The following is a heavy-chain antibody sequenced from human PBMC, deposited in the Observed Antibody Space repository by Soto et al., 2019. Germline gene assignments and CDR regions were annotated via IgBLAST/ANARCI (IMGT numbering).Heavy chain of an antibody. CDR1: GGTFSSYA. D-gene: IGHD3-22*01. J-gene: IGHJ3*02. V-gene: IGHV1-69*13. Sequence: GASVKVSCKASGGTFSSYAISWVRQAPGQGLEWTGGIIPIFGTANYAQKFQGRVTITADESTSTAYMELSSLRSEDTAVYYCARSLSSGYYHDAFDIWGQGTMVTVSS. CDR3: ARSLSSGYYHDAFDI. CDR2: IIPIFGTA.